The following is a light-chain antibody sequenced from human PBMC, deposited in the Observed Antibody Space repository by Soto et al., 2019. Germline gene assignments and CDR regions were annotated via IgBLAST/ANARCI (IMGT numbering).Light chain of an antibody. CDR2: DTY. CDR1: TGAVATGHY. V-gene: IGLV7-46*01. Sequence: QAVVTQEPSLTVSPGGTVTLTCGSSTGAVATGHYAYWFHQKPGQAPRPLIYDTYNRFSWTPARFSGSLLGGKAALTLSGAQPEDEADYYCLLYSGGYVFGPGTKATVL. J-gene: IGLJ1*01. CDR3: LLYSGGYV.